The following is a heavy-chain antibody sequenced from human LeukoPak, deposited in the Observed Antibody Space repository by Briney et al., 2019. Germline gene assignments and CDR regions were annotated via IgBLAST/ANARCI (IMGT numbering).Heavy chain of an antibody. CDR2: ISSSSSYI. D-gene: IGHD1-14*01. Sequence: AGSLRLSCAASGFTFSNYNMNWVRQAPGKGLEWVSFISSSSSYIYYADSVKGRFTISRDNAKSSLYLQMSSLRAEDTAVYYCARGRPADYWGQGTLVTVSS. V-gene: IGHV3-21*01. J-gene: IGHJ4*02. CDR1: GFTFSNYN. CDR3: ARGRPADY.